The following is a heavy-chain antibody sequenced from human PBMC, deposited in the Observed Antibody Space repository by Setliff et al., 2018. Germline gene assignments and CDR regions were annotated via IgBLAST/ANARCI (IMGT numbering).Heavy chain of an antibody. Sequence: ASVKVSCKASGYTFTSYAMHWVRQAPGQRLEWMGWINAGNGNTKYSQKFQGRVTITRDTSASTAYMELSSLRSEDTAVYYCARGDVYSGSYYHFDYWGQGTLVT. J-gene: IGHJ4*02. CDR3: ARGDVYSGSYYHFDY. D-gene: IGHD1-26*01. V-gene: IGHV1-3*01. CDR1: GYTFTSYA. CDR2: INAGNGNT.